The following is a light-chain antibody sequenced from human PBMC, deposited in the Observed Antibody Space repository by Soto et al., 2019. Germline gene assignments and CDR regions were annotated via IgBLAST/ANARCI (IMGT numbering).Light chain of an antibody. CDR2: DAS. CDR1: QSISSW. CDR3: QQYNSYWT. J-gene: IGKJ1*01. V-gene: IGKV1-5*01. Sequence: DIQMTQSPSTLSASVGDRVTITCRASQSISSWLAWYQQKPGKAPKLLIYDASSLESGVPSRFSGSGSGTECTLTISSRQPDAVATYYCQQYNSYWTFGQGTKVEIE.